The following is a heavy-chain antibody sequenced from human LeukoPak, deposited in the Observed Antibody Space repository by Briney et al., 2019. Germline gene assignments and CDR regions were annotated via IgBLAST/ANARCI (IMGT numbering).Heavy chain of an antibody. V-gene: IGHV3-53*01. Sequence: GGSLRLSCAASGFTVNSNYIHWVLQAPGKGLEWVSVIYSGGGTLYADSVKGRFTISRDISKNTVFLQMNSVRTEDTALYHCARGMVRSYYGLDVWGQGTTVIVSS. CDR2: IYSGGGT. CDR1: GFTVNSNY. D-gene: IGHD3-10*01. CDR3: ARGMVRSYYGLDV. J-gene: IGHJ6*02.